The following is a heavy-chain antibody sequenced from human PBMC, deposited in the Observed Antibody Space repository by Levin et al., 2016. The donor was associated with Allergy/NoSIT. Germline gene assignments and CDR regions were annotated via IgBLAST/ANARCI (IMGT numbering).Heavy chain of an antibody. Sequence: SEYPVPHLHVSLVAPSAVGNYYWGWIRQPPGKGLEWIGSSHYIGGTYYNPSLKSRVTISIDTSKKQFSLRLSSVTAADTAVYFCARGEGEAPFDYWGQGTLVTVSS. V-gene: IGHV4-39*01. CDR2: SHYIGGT. CDR1: VAPSAVGNYY. CDR3: ARGEGEAPFDY. J-gene: IGHJ4*02. D-gene: IGHD3-10*01.